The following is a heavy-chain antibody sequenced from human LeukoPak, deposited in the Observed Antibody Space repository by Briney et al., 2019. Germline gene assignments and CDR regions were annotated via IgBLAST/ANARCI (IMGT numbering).Heavy chain of an antibody. Sequence: GGSLRLSCSASGFTFSGYAIHWVRQAPGKGLEFVSAINTNGGNTYYADSVKGRFTISRDNSKNTLYLQMNSLRAEDTAVYYCAKPSGYLYYYGMDVWGQGTTVTASS. CDR3: AKPSGYLYYYGMDV. CDR2: INTNGGNT. J-gene: IGHJ6*02. V-gene: IGHV3-64*04. CDR1: GFTFSGYA. D-gene: IGHD3-3*01.